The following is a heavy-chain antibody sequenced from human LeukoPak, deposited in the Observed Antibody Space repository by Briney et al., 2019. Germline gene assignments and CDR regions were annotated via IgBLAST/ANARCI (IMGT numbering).Heavy chain of an antibody. CDR3: ARGRLGSYYDSSDY. CDR1: SGSFSGYY. Sequence: SETLSLTCAIYSGSFSGYYWSWIRQPPGKGLEWIGEINHSGSTNYNPSLKSRVTISVDTSKNQFSLKLSSVTAADTAVYYCARGRLGSYYDSSDYWGQGTLVTVSS. J-gene: IGHJ4*02. D-gene: IGHD3-22*01. V-gene: IGHV4-34*01. CDR2: INHSGST.